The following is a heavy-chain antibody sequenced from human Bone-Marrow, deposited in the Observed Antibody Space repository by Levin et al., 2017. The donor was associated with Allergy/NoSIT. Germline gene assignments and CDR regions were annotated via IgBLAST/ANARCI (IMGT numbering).Heavy chain of an antibody. V-gene: IGHV1-2*02. J-gene: IGHJ3*02. D-gene: IGHD3-9*01. CDR2: INPIRGAT. Sequence: ASVKVSCKASGYTFTDYFMYWVRQAPGQGLEWMGWINPIRGATKYAQKFQGRVTMTRDTSISTAYTELSRLRSDDMAVYYCAKDMRLGNDIMNGSDQESGDGSDIWGQGTMVTVSS. CDR1: GYTFTDYF. CDR3: AKDMRLGNDIMNGSDQESGDGSDI.